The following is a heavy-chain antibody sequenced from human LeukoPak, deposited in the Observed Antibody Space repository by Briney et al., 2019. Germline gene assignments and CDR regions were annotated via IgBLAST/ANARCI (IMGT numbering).Heavy chain of an antibody. Sequence: PGGSLRLSCAASGFSFNSYWINWVRQAPGKGLEWLASINQDGSEKYYVDSVKGRFTISRDNAKNSLYLQMNCLRAEDTAVYYCTTFYSRLTDYWGQGTVVTVSS. V-gene: IGHV3-7*05. CDR2: INQDGSEK. J-gene: IGHJ4*02. CDR1: GFSFNSYW. CDR3: TTFYSRLTDY. D-gene: IGHD2/OR15-2a*01.